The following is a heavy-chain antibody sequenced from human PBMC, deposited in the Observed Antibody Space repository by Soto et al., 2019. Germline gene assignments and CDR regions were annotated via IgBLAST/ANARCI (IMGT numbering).Heavy chain of an antibody. D-gene: IGHD6-19*01. Sequence: SETLSLTCTVSGGSISSYYWSWIRQPPGKGLEWIGYIYYSGSTNYNPSLKSRVTISVDTSKNQFSLKLSSVTAADTAVYYCARTPIAVAGMGGIDYWGQGTLVTVSS. V-gene: IGHV4-59*01. CDR2: IYYSGST. CDR1: GGSISSYY. J-gene: IGHJ4*02. CDR3: ARTPIAVAGMGGIDY.